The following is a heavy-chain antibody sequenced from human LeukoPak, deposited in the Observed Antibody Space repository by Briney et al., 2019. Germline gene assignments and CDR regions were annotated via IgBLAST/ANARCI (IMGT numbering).Heavy chain of an antibody. CDR1: GGTFSSYA. V-gene: IGHV1-69*13. CDR3: ARDEDSSSSFHY. Sequence: GASVKVSCKASGGTFSSYAISWVRQAPGQGLEWMGGIIPIFGTANYAQKFQGRVTITADESTSTAYMELSSLRSEDTAVYYCARDEDSSSSFHYWGQGTLVTVSS. CDR2: IIPIFGTA. D-gene: IGHD6-6*01. J-gene: IGHJ4*02.